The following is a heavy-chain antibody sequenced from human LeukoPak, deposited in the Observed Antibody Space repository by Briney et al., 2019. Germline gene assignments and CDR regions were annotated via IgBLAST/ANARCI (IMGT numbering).Heavy chain of an antibody. CDR1: GFTISNFA. CDR2: TRNDGTSE. Sequence: GGSLRLSCAASGFTISNFAIHWVRQARGMGLQWVAFTRNDGTSEIYAESVRGRFTISRDNFRNTLFLQMNSLGAEDTAVYFCGKGQGPGAYLTGYWGQGTLVTVSS. D-gene: IGHD3-10*01. J-gene: IGHJ4*02. CDR3: GKGQGPGAYLTGY. V-gene: IGHV3-30*02.